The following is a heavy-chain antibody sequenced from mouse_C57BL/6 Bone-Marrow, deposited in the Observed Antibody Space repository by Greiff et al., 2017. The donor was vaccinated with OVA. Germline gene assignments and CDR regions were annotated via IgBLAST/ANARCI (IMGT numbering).Heavy chain of an antibody. CDR1: GYTFTSYW. J-gene: IGHJ3*01. CDR2: IHPNSGST. CDR3: AREYGPPWFAY. V-gene: IGHV1-64*01. D-gene: IGHD2-10*02. Sequence: QVQLKQPGAELVKPGASVKLSCKASGYTFTSYWMHWVKQRPGQGLEWIGMIHPNSGSTNYTEKFKSKATMTVDKSSSTAYMQLSSLTSEDSAVYYCAREYGPPWFAYWGQGTLVTVSA.